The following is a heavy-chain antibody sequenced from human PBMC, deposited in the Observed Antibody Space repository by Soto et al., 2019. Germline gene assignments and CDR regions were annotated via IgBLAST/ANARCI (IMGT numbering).Heavy chain of an antibody. CDR3: ARHQGDSSGYYQMIFDY. D-gene: IGHD3-22*01. Sequence: GESLKISCKGSGYSFTSYWIGWVRQVPGKGLEWMGIIYPGDSDTRYSPSFQGQVTISADKSISTAYLQWSSLKASDTAMYYCARHQGDSSGYYQMIFDYWGQGTLVTVSS. CDR1: GYSFTSYW. J-gene: IGHJ4*02. CDR2: IYPGDSDT. V-gene: IGHV5-51*01.